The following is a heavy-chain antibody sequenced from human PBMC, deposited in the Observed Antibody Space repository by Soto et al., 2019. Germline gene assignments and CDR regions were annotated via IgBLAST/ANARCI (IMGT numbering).Heavy chain of an antibody. CDR1: GLTFGDYA. J-gene: IGHJ6*03. D-gene: IGHD3-3*02. Sequence: PGGSLRLSCEASGLTFGDYAMSWVRQAPGKGLEWVSSIDRSGGHIYYADSVKGRFTISRDNSKNTLSLQMTSLRAEDTAAYYCATGCSIRRCSNWFYYMDVWGKGTTVTVSS. CDR3: ATGCSIRRCSNWFYYMDV. CDR2: IDRSGGHI. V-gene: IGHV3-23*01.